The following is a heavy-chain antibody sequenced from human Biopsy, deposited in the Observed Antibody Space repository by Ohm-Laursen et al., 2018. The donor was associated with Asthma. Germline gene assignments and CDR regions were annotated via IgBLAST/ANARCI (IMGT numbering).Heavy chain of an antibody. CDR2: IMTVFGTT. CDR3: ARCQVGYSSGWSLLLKKIYYSGMDV. CDR1: GGTFSNFA. Sequence: GSSVKVSCKAPGGTFSNFAISWVRQAPGQGLEWLGGIMTVFGTTNYARKFQGRVTITADESTSTAYMEVTSLGSEDTAIYYCARCQVGYSSGWSLLLKKIYYSGMDVWGQGTAVTVSS. D-gene: IGHD6-19*01. V-gene: IGHV1-69*01. J-gene: IGHJ6*02.